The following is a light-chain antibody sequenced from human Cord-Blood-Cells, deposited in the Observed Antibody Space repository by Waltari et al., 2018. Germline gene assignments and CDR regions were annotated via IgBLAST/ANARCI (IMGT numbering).Light chain of an antibody. CDR2: DVR. V-gene: IGLV2-14*01. CDR1: SSDVGCSNY. J-gene: IGLJ2*01. CDR3: SSYTSSSTVV. Sequence: QSALTQPASVSGSPGQSITISCPGTSSDVGCSNYVSWYQQPPGKAPKPRIYDVRKRPSGVSNRFSGSKSGNTASLTISGLQAEDEADYYCSSYTSSSTVVFGGGTKLTVL.